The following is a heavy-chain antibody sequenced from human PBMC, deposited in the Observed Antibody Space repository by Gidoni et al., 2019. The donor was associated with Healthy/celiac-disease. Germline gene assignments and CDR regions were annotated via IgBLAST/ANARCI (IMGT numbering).Heavy chain of an antibody. Sequence: EVQLVESGGGLVKPGGSLRLSCAASGFTFSSYSMNWVRQAPGKGLEWVSSISSSSSYIYYADSVKGRFTISRDNAKNSLYLQMNSLRAEDTAVYYCARAIAYSSSSGPIGDYYYYMDVWGKGTTVTVSS. D-gene: IGHD6-6*01. CDR2: ISSSSSYI. J-gene: IGHJ6*03. CDR1: GFTFSSYS. V-gene: IGHV3-21*01. CDR3: ARAIAYSSSSGPIGDYYYYMDV.